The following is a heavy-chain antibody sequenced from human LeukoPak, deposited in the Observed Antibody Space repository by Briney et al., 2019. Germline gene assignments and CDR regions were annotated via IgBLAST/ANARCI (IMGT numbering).Heavy chain of an antibody. J-gene: IGHJ4*02. V-gene: IGHV4-61*01. Sequence: SETLSLTCTVSGDSVSSGNYYWNWIRQPPGKGLEWIGYIYYYGSTNYNPSLKSRVTMSVETSKNQFSLKLSSVTAADTAVYYCARGGMVYAIDFDYWGQGTLVTVSS. CDR2: IYYYGST. D-gene: IGHD2-8*01. CDR1: GDSVSSGNYY. CDR3: ARGGMVYAIDFDY.